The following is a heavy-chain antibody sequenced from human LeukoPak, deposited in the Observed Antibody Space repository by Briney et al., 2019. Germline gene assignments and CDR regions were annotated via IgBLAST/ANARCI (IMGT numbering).Heavy chain of an antibody. D-gene: IGHD3-22*01. CDR2: ISSGGSTT. CDR1: GFTFSSYA. CDR3: AKDRLGYYRPIDC. Sequence: GGSLRLSRAGSGFTFSSYAMNWVRQAPGEGLEWVSAISSGGSTTYYADSVKGRFTISRDNSKNTLYLQMDRLRAEDTAVYYCAKDRLGYYRPIDCWGQGTLVTVSS. V-gene: IGHV3-23*01. J-gene: IGHJ4*02.